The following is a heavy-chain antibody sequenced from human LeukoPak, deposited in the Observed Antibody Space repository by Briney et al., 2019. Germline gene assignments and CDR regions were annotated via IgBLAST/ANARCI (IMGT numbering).Heavy chain of an antibody. V-gene: IGHV4-38-2*02. J-gene: IGHJ3*02. CDR1: GYSISSGYY. Sequence: PSETLSLTCTVSGYSISSGYYWGWIRQPPGKGLEWIGSIYHSGSTNYNPSLKSRVTISVDTSKNQFSLKLSSVTAADTAVYYCARVRHGAFDIWGQGTMVTVSS. CDR2: IYHSGST. CDR3: ARVRHGAFDI.